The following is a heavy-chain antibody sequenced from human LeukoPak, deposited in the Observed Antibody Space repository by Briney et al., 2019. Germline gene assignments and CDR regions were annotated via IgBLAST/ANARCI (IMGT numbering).Heavy chain of an antibody. D-gene: IGHD2-15*01. V-gene: IGHV3-11*04. CDR1: GFTFSDYY. CDR2: ISSSGSTI. CDR3: ARDSSRGYCSGGSCFQGY. Sequence: GGSLRLSCAAPGFTFSDYYMSWIRQAPGKGLEWVSYISSSGSTIYYADSVKGRFTISRDNAKNSLYLQMNSLRAEDTAVYYCARDSSRGYCSGGSCFQGYWGQGTLVAVSS. J-gene: IGHJ4*02.